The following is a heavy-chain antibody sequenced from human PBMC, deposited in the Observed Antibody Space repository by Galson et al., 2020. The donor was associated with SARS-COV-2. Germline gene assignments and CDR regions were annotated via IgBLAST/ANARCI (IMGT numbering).Heavy chain of an antibody. D-gene: IGHD5-18*01. Sequence: PGGSLRLSCAASGFTFSSYSMNWVRQAPGKGLEWVSSISSSSSYIYYADSVKGRFTISRDNAKNSLYLQMNSLRAEDTAVYYCARDTLGYSYGSDAFDIWGQGTMVTVSS. V-gene: IGHV3-21*01. CDR2: ISSSSSYI. CDR3: ARDTLGYSYGSDAFDI. J-gene: IGHJ3*02. CDR1: GFTFSSYS.